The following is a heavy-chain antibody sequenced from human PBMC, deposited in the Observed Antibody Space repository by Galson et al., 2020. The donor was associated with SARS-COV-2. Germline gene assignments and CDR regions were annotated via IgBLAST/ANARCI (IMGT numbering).Heavy chain of an antibody. J-gene: IGHJ6*02. CDR3: TIHDVVVMGALGMDG. CDR2: LKSKNNGETT. D-gene: IGHD2-8*01. CDR1: GFTFSDAW. Sequence: GGSLRLSCAASGFTFSDAWMNWVRHAPGKGLECVGRLKSKNNGETTDLAAPVKGRFTLSRDDSKDTLYLQMNSLKTEDTAVYYCTIHDVVVMGALGMDGWGQGTSVTVSS. V-gene: IGHV3-15*07.